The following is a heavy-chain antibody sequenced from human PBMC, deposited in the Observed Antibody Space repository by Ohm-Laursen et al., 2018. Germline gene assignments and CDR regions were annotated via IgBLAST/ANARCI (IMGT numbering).Heavy chain of an antibody. CDR1: GDSVSSGLYY. V-gene: IGHV4-61*01. CDR2: ISVSGIT. D-gene: IGHD3-10*01. J-gene: IGHJ4*02. Sequence: GTLSLTCTVSGDSVSSGLYYWSWIRQPPGKGLEWIGYISVSGITNYNPSLKSRVTISVDTSKNHLSLMLTSVTVADTAVYYCARAPRVGLSMVQEVITPIDYWGQGTLVTVSS. CDR3: ARAPRVGLSMVQEVITPIDY.